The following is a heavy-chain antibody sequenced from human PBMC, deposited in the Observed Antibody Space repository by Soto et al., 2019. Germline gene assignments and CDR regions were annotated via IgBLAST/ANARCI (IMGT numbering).Heavy chain of an antibody. D-gene: IGHD2-15*01. CDR3: AGGQYYFDC. J-gene: IGHJ4*02. Sequence: QVQLVESGGGVVQPGRSLRLSCAASGFPFSTYGMHWVRQAPGKGLEWVAHISDDGSNKHYTDSVKGRFTISRDNSKNMLYLQMSSLRAEDTAVYYSAGGQYYFDCCGQGTRVAVSS. CDR1: GFPFSTYG. V-gene: IGHV3-30*03. CDR2: ISDDGSNK.